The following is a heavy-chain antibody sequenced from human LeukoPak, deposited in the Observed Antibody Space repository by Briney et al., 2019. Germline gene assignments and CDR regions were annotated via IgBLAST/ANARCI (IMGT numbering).Heavy chain of an antibody. CDR2: ISGSGGRT. J-gene: IGHJ6*03. CDR3: ARGDFYGSGRDYYYYMDV. Sequence: GGSLRLSCAASGFTFSSYAMSWVRQAPGKGLEWVSAISGSGGRTYYADSVKGRFTISRDNSKNTLYLQMNSLRAEDTAVYNCARGDFYGSGRDYYYYMDVWGKGTTVTISS. D-gene: IGHD3-10*01. CDR1: GFTFSSYA. V-gene: IGHV3-23*01.